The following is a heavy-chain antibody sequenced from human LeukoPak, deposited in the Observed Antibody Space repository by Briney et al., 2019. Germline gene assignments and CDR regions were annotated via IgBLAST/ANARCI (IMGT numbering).Heavy chain of an antibody. J-gene: IGHJ5*02. V-gene: IGHV4-34*01. Sequence: SETLSLTCAVCGGSFSGYYWSWIRQPPGKGLEWIGEINHSGSTNYNPSLKSRVTISVDTSKNQFSLKLSSVTAADTAVYYCAGHNNWFDPWGQGTLVTVSS. CDR1: GGSFSGYY. CDR3: AGHNNWFDP. CDR2: INHSGST.